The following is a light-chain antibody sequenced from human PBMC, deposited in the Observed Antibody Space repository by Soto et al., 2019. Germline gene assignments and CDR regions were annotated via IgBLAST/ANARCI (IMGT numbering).Light chain of an antibody. CDR2: DVS. V-gene: IGLV2-14*01. CDR1: SSDVGGYNY. J-gene: IGLJ1*01. CDR3: STYTISSTYV. Sequence: VLTQPASVSGSPGQSITISCTGTSSDVGGYNYVSWYQQHPGKAPTLMIYDVSNRPSGVSNRFSGSKSGNTASLTISGLQAEDEADYYCSTYTISSTYVFGTGTKVTVL.